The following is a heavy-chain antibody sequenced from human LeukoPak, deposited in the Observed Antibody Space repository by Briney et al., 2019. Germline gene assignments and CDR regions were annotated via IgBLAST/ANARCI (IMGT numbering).Heavy chain of an antibody. V-gene: IGHV1-69*04. Sequence: GSSVKVSCKASGGTFSSYAISWVRQAPGQGLEWMGRIIPILGIANYAQKFQGRVTITADKSTSTAYMELSSLRSEDTAVYYCARGLPSSSWYLDYWGQGTLVTVSS. J-gene: IGHJ4*02. D-gene: IGHD6-13*01. CDR3: ARGLPSSSWYLDY. CDR1: GGTFSSYA. CDR2: IIPILGIA.